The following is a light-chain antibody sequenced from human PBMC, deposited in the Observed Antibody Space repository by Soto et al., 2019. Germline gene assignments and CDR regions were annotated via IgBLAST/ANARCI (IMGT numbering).Light chain of an antibody. Sequence: ALTQPASVSGSPGQSITISCTGTSSDVGGYNYVSWYQQHPGKAPRLMIYDVSNRPSGVSNRFSGSKSGNTASLTISGLQAEDEADYYCSSYTSSSTYVFGTGTKVTVL. CDR2: DVS. CDR3: SSYTSSSTYV. V-gene: IGLV2-14*01. CDR1: SSDVGGYNY. J-gene: IGLJ1*01.